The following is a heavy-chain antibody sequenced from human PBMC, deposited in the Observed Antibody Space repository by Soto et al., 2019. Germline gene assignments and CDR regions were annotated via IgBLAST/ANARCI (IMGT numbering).Heavy chain of an antibody. D-gene: IGHD3-3*01. CDR2: IYHSGST. CDR1: GYSISSGYY. CDR3: ARGQKGYDFWSGYYPQPFDY. J-gene: IGHJ4*02. V-gene: IGHV4-38-2*01. Sequence: SETLSLTCAVSGYSISSGYYWGWIRQPPGKGLEWIGSIYHSGSTYYNPSLKSRVTISVDTPKNQFSLKPSSVTAADTAVYHCARGQKGYDFWSGYYPQPFDYWGQG.